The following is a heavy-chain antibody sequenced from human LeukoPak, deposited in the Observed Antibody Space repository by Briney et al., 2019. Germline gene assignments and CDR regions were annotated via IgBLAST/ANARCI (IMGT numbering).Heavy chain of an antibody. CDR3: ARSLPYGTTWYGRSDF. CDR1: GGSISRSSYY. V-gene: IGHV3-7*03. D-gene: IGHD6-13*01. J-gene: IGHJ4*02. CDR2: IRQDGDTK. Sequence: PSETLSLTCTVSGGSISRSSYYWGWIRQPPGKGLEWVANIRQDGDTKYYVDSVKGRFTISRDNAMNSLYLQMNSLRAEDTAIYYCARSLPYGTTWYGRSDFWGQGTLVTVSS.